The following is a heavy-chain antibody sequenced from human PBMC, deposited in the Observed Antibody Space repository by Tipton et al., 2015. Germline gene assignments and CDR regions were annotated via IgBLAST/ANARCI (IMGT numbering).Heavy chain of an antibody. CDR2: ISGYKANT. V-gene: IGHV1-18*01. J-gene: IGHJ6*02. CDR1: GYSLTSYG. D-gene: IGHD3-22*01. CDR3: ARAVPLYYDISGSPYYYYGVDV. Sequence: QLVQSGAEVKKPGASVKVSCKASGYSLTSYGLSWVRQAPGQGLEWMGWISGYKANTNYAPSLQGRVSMTTDISTSTAYMELRSLTSDDTAVYYCARAVPLYYDISGSPYYYYGVDVWGQGTTVTVSS.